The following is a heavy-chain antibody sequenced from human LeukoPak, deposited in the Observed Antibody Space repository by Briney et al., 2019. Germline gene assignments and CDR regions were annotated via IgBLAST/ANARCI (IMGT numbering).Heavy chain of an antibody. Sequence: SETLSLTCAVSGGSISSSNWWSWVRQPPGKGLEWIGEIYNSGSTYYNPSLKRRVTIPVDRSNNQFSLQLSRLMTADTAVYYCATVGGRWWGGGVDYWGQGTLVTVSS. CDR3: ATVGGRWWGGGVDY. V-gene: IGHV4-4*02. CDR2: IYNSGST. D-gene: IGHD2-15*01. CDR1: GGSISSSNW. J-gene: IGHJ4*02.